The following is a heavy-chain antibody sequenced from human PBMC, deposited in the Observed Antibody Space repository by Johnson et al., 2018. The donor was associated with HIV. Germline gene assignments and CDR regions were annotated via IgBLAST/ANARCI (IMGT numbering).Heavy chain of an antibody. D-gene: IGHD3-22*01. J-gene: IGHJ3*02. V-gene: IGHV3-30*18. CDR2: ISYDGSNK. Sequence: QVQLVESGGGVVQPGRSLRLSCAASGFTFSSYGMHWVRQAPGKGLEWVAVISYDGSNKYYADSVKGRFTISRDNSKNTLYLQMNSLRAEDTAVYYCAKDRYYDSSGPDAFDIRGQGTMVTVSS. CDR1: GFTFSSYG. CDR3: AKDRYYDSSGPDAFDI.